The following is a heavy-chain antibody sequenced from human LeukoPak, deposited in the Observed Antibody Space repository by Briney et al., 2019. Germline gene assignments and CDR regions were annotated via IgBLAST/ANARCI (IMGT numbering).Heavy chain of an antibody. D-gene: IGHD2-15*01. J-gene: IGHJ4*02. CDR2: VSASGVGT. V-gene: IGHV3-23*01. CDR3: AKGGRYCSGSGCYVDY. Sequence: GSLRLSCAASGFTFSSYWMHWVRQAPGKGLEWVSGVSASGVGTYYADSVRGRFTISRDNSKNTLYLQMSSLRGEDTALYYCAKGGRYCSGSGCYVDYWGQGTLATVSS. CDR1: GFTFSSYW.